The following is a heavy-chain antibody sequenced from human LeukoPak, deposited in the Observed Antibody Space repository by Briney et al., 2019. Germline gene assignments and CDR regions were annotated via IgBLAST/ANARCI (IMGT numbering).Heavy chain of an antibody. CDR3: ARDFPKAYGSGSSNDY. J-gene: IGHJ4*02. Sequence: GGSLRLSCAASGFTFSSFAMSWIRQAPGKGLEWVSSVSTSGVGTYYAGSVRGRFTISRDNSKNTLYLQMNSLRAGDTAVYYCARDFPKAYGSGSSNDYWGQGTLVTVSS. V-gene: IGHV3-23*01. CDR2: VSTSGVGT. CDR1: GFTFSSFA. D-gene: IGHD3-10*01.